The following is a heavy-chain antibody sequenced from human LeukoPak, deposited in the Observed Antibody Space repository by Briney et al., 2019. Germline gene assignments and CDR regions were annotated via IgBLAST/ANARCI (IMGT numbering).Heavy chain of an antibody. D-gene: IGHD5-12*01. CDR3: ARVPDSGYDFFWYFDL. V-gene: IGHV1-69*13. CDR1: GGTFGYYT. CDR2: IIPIFGTA. J-gene: IGHJ2*01. Sequence: SVKVSCKASGGTFGYYTVSWVRQAPGQGLEWMGGIIPIFGTANYAQKFQGRVTITADESTSTVYMELSSLKSDDTAVFYCARVPDSGYDFFWYFDLWGRGTLVTVSS.